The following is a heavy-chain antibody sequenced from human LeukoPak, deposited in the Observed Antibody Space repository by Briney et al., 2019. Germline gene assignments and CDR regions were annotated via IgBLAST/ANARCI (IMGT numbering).Heavy chain of an antibody. V-gene: IGHV1-46*01. CDR3: ARDPRYGSGQTWFDP. D-gene: IGHD3-10*01. CDR2: INPSGGSA. CDR1: GYTFTSYY. Sequence: GASVKDSCKASGYTFTSYYMHWVRQAPGQELEGMGIINPSGGSANYAQKLQDRVTMTRDTSTSTVYMELSRLRAEDTAVYYCARDPRYGSGQTWFDPWGQRTLVTVSS. J-gene: IGHJ5*02.